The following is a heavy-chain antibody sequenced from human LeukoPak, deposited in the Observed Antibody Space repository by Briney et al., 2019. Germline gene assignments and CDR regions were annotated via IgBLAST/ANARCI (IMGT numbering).Heavy chain of an antibody. V-gene: IGHV5-10-1*01. J-gene: IGHJ3*02. CDR2: IDPSDSYT. D-gene: IGHD3-10*01. CDR3: ATSMVRGVSKRGAFDI. Sequence: GESLKISCQGPGYSFISYWISWVRQMPGKGLEWMGTIDPSDSYTNYSPSFQGHVTISTDESISTAYLQWSNLKASDTAIYYCATSMVRGVSKRGAFDIWGQGTRVTISS. CDR1: GYSFISYW.